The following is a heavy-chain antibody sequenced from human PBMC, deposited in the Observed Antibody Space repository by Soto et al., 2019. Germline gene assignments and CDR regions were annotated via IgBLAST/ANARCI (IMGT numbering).Heavy chain of an antibody. J-gene: IGHJ4*02. V-gene: IGHV3-9*01. D-gene: IGHD6-13*01. CDR1: GFTFDDYA. CDR2: ISWNSGSI. CDR3: AKGQKIIAAFFDY. Sequence: EVQLVESGGGLVQPGRSLRLSCAASGFTFDDYAMHWVRQAPGKGLEWVSGISWNSGSIGYADSVKGRFTISRDNAKNSLYLQMNSLRAEDTALYYCAKGQKIIAAFFDYWGQGTLVTVSS.